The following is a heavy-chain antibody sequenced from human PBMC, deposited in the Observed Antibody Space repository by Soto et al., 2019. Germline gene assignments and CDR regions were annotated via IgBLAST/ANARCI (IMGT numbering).Heavy chain of an antibody. V-gene: IGHV4-34*01. J-gene: IGHJ6*02. CDR3: AGTPIPVYDRSGYYAYYYYGMDA. CDR1: GGSFSGYY. Sequence: TSETLSLTCAVYGGSFSGYYWSWIRQPPGKGLEWIWEINHSGSTNYNPSLKSRVTISVDTSKNQFSLKLSSVTAAATAVYYCAGTPIPVYDRSGYYAYYYYGMDAWGQGTTVTVSS. CDR2: INHSGST. D-gene: IGHD3-22*01.